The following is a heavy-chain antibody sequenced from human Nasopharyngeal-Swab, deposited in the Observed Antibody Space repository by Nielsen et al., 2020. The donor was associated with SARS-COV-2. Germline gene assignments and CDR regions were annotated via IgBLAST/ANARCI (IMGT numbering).Heavy chain of an antibody. J-gene: IGHJ4*02. V-gene: IGHV1-58*01. CDR3: AKSGGGWYQGD. CDR1: GFTFTSSA. CDR2: IVVGSGNT. Sequence: SVKVSCKASGFTFTSSAVQWVRQARGQRLEWIGWIVVGSGNTNCAQKFQERVTITRDMSTSTAYMELSSLRSEDTAVYYCAKSGGGWYQGDWGQGTLVTVSS. D-gene: IGHD6-19*01.